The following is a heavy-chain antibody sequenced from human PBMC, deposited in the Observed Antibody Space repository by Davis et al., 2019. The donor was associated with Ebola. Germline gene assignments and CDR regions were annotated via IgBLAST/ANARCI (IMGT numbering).Heavy chain of an antibody. V-gene: IGHV1-18*01. J-gene: IGHJ4*02. CDR1: GYTFTSYG. Sequence: AASVKVSCKASGYTFTSYGISWVRQAPGQGLEWMGWISAYNGNTNYAQNVQGRVTMTTDTSTSTAYMEVGSLRSEDTAVYYCARGVQQWLIFDYWGQGTLVTVSS. CDR3: ARGVQQWLIFDY. D-gene: IGHD6-19*01. CDR2: ISAYNGNT.